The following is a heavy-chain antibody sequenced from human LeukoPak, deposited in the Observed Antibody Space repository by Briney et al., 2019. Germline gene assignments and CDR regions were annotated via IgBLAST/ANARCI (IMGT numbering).Heavy chain of an antibody. Sequence: SQTLSLTCAVSGGSISSGGYSWSWIRQPPGKGLEWIGYIYHSGSTYYNPSLKSRVTISVDRSKNQFSLKLSSVTAADMAVYYCARSGIAAPDYWGQGTLVTVSS. V-gene: IGHV4-30-2*01. J-gene: IGHJ4*02. CDR3: ARSGIAAPDY. CDR2: IYHSGST. D-gene: IGHD6-6*01. CDR1: GGSISSGGYS.